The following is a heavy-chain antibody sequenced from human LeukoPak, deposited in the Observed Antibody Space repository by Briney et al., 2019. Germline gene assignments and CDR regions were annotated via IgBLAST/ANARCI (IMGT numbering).Heavy chain of an antibody. J-gene: IGHJ4*02. Sequence: PGGSLRLSCAASGFTFSSYWMSWVRQAPGKGLEWVANIKQDGSEKYYVDSVKGRFTISRDNAKNSLYLQMNSLRAEDTAVYYCARDFRSYGFHDGWDWGQGTLVTVSS. CDR1: GFTFSSYW. CDR2: IKQDGSEK. V-gene: IGHV3-7*01. D-gene: IGHD5-18*01. CDR3: ARDFRSYGFHDGWD.